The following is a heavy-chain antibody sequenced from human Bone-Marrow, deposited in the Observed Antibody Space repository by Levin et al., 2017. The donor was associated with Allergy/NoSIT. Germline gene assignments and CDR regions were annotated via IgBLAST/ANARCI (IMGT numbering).Heavy chain of an antibody. Sequence: EASVKVSCQVSGYSSTSYWIAWVRQMPGKGLEWMGIVYLGDYDTKYNPSFQGEVTISGERSTSTAFLQWSSLKASDTAMYYCARLYCSSTSCYSSSSYYFDSWGQGTLVTVSS. V-gene: IGHV5-51*01. J-gene: IGHJ4*02. CDR3: ARLYCSSTSCYSSSSYYFDS. CDR1: GYSSTSYW. D-gene: IGHD2-2*01. CDR2: VYLGDYDT.